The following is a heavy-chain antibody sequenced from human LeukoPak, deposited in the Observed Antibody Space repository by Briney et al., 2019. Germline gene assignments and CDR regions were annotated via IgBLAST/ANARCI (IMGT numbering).Heavy chain of an antibody. V-gene: IGHV3-30-3*01. J-gene: IGHJ4*02. D-gene: IGHD6-19*01. Sequence: GGSLRLSCAASGFTFSSYAMHGVRQAPGKGLEGVAVISYDGSNKYYADSVKGRFTISRDNSKNTLYLQMNSLRAEDTAVYYCARGFPGYSSGRSQYYFDYWGQGTLVTVSS. CDR3: ARGFPGYSSGRSQYYFDY. CDR1: GFTFSSYA. CDR2: ISYDGSNK.